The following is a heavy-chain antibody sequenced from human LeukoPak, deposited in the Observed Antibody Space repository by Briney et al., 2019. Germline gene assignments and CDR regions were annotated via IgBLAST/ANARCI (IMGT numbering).Heavy chain of an antibody. CDR1: GFTFSSYA. Sequence: GGSLRLSCAASGFTFSSYAMHWVRQAPGKGLEWVAVISYDGSNKYYADSVKGRFTISRDNSKNTLYLQMNSLRAEGTAVYYCATSPIPWGQGTLVTVSS. CDR3: ATSPIP. CDR2: ISYDGSNK. J-gene: IGHJ5*02. V-gene: IGHV3-30*04.